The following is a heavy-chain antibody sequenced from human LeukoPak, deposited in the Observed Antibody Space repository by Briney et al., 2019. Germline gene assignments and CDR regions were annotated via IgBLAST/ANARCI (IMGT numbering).Heavy chain of an antibody. J-gene: IGHJ4*02. Sequence: SETLSLTCSVSGGSVSSGTYYWSWIRQPPGKGLEWIGYISYSGSTNYSASLKSRVTISVDTSKNQFSLKLSSVTAADTAVYYCAREYGSGTYYIDYWGQGTLVTVSS. CDR3: AREYGSGTYYIDY. CDR1: GGSVSSGTYY. V-gene: IGHV4-61*01. D-gene: IGHD3-10*01. CDR2: ISYSGST.